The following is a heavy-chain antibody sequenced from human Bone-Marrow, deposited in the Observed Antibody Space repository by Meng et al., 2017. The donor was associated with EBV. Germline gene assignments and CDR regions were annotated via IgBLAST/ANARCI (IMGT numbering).Heavy chain of an antibody. Sequence: QVQLVQSGAEVKKLGASVNVSCKASGYTFNSYGISWVRQAPGQGLEWMGWISGYYGNTNYAQKVQGRVSMTTDTSTSTAYMELRSLRSDDTAVYYCARISGVPGAAFDYWGQGTLVTVSS. J-gene: IGHJ4*02. CDR3: ARISGVPGAAFDY. CDR1: GYTFNSYG. V-gene: IGHV1-18*01. D-gene: IGHD2-2*01. CDR2: ISGYYGNT.